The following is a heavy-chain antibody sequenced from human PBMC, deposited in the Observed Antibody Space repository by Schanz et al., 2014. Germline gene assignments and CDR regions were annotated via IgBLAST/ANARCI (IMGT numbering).Heavy chain of an antibody. CDR3: ARGGSGSHYRLDY. CDR2: ISGSSRTI. CDR1: GFGFSSYS. V-gene: IGHV3-48*01. Sequence: EVQLVESGGGLIQPGGSLRLSCAASGFGFSSYSMNWVRQAPGKGLEWVSYISGSSRTIYYADSMKGRFTVSRDNAENALYLQMNSLRAEDTGLDFCARGGSGSHYRLDYWGQGTLXTVSS. D-gene: IGHD1-26*01. J-gene: IGHJ4*02.